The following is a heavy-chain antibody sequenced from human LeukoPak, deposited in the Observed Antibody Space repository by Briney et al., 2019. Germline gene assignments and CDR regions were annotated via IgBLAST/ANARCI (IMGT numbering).Heavy chain of an antibody. J-gene: IGHJ4*02. CDR2: IGPHSTFT. V-gene: IGHV1-2*02. Sequence: ASVTVSCKSSGFTFTDHYIPWVRQGPGQGLEWMGYIGPHSTFTSSPQEFQGRVTMTRDASMSTAYMELTRLTSDDTAVYYCVREGEGPLSKDFDYWGQGTLVTVSS. D-gene: IGHD2/OR15-2a*01. CDR1: GFTFTDHY. CDR3: VREGEGPLSKDFDY.